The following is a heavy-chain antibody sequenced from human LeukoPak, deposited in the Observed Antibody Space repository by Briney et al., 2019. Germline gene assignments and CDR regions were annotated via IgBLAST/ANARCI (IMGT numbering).Heavy chain of an antibody. V-gene: IGHV7-4-1*01. CDR2: INTNTGNP. D-gene: IGHD1-26*01. CDR1: GYTFTTYA. Sequence: ASVKVSCKASGYTFTTYAMNWVRQAPGQGLEWMGWINTNTGNPTYAQGFTGRFVFSLDTSVSTAYLQIGSLVPDDTAVYFCARGDWHHSGSYSYYYYIDVWGKGTTVTVSS. J-gene: IGHJ6*03. CDR3: ARGDWHHSGSYSYYYYIDV.